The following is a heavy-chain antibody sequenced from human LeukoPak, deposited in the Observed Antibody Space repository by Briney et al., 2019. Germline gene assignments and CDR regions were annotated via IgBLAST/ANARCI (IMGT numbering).Heavy chain of an antibody. CDR3: AKVATFGVVEYYFDY. V-gene: IGHV4-61*02. D-gene: IGHD3-3*01. CDR1: GGSISSGSYY. Sequence: SETLSLTCTVSGGSISSGSYYWSWIRQPAGKGLEWIGRIYTSGSTYYNPSLKSRVIISVDTSKKQFSLKLRSVTAADTAVYYCAKVATFGVVEYYFDYWGQGTLVTVSS. J-gene: IGHJ4*02. CDR2: IYTSGST.